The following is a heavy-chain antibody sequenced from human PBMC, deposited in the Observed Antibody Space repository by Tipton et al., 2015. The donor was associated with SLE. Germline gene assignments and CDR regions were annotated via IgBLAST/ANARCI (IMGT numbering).Heavy chain of an antibody. J-gene: IGHJ4*02. CDR3: VSENAGVFVY. D-gene: IGHD7-27*01. Sequence: GSLRLSCAASGFTFTNYWMSWIRQAPGKGLAWVARIRPDGTTTNYADSVKGRFTISRDNAKNTLYLQMNSLRDDDTAVYYCVSENAGVFVYWGQGTLVTVSA. CDR1: GFTFTNYW. CDR2: IRPDGTTT. V-gene: IGHV3-74*01.